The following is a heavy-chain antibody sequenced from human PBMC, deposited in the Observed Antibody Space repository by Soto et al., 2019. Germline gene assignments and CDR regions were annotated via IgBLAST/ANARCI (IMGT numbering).Heavy chain of an antibody. J-gene: IGHJ4*02. Sequence: GGSLRLSCAASGFTFSSYAMSWVRRAPGKGLEWVSAISGSGGSTYYADSVKGRFTISRDNSKNTLNLQMNSLRAEDTAVYYCAKAISSYDFDYWGQGTLVTVSS. D-gene: IGHD5-18*01. CDR2: ISGSGGST. CDR1: GFTFSSYA. CDR3: AKAISSYDFDY. V-gene: IGHV3-23*01.